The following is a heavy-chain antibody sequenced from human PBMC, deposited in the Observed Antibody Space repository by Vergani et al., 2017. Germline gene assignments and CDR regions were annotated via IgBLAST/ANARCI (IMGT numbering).Heavy chain of an antibody. CDR1: GFTFSSYA. D-gene: IGHD6-13*01. CDR3: ATPGRLGRYSSSWTPAR. Sequence: EVQLLESGGGLVQPGGSLRLSCAASGFTFSSYAMSWVRQAPGKGLEWVSAISGSGGSTYYADSVKGRFTISRDNSKNTLYLQMNSLRAEDTAVYYCATPGRLGRYSSSWTPARWGQGTLVTVSS. CDR2: ISGSGGST. J-gene: IGHJ4*02. V-gene: IGHV3-23*01.